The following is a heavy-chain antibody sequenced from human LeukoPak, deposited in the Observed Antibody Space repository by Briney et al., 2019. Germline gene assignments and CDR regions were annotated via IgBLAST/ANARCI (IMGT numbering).Heavy chain of an antibody. CDR2: FKEDGSET. Sequence: GGSLRLSCAASGFTFKKYWMNWVRQVPGKGLECLGNFKEDGSETYYADSVKGRFTISRDNPKNLLFLQINSLRVEDTAVYYCARETPRRGETRDGYRWGQGTLVTVSS. J-gene: IGHJ4*02. D-gene: IGHD5-24*01. CDR3: ARETPRRGETRDGYR. CDR1: GFTFKKYW. V-gene: IGHV3-7*01.